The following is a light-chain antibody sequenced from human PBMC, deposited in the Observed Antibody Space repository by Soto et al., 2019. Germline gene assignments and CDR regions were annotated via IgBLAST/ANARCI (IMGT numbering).Light chain of an antibody. J-gene: IGLJ3*02. Sequence: QSALTQPASVSGSPGQSITISCTGTSSDVGAYDYVSWYQQHPGKAPEFMLYEVSNRPSGLSNRFSGSKSGNTASLNISGLQAEDEADYYCSSYTTSNTWVFGGGTKLTVL. V-gene: IGLV2-14*01. CDR1: SSDVGAYDY. CDR3: SSYTTSNTWV. CDR2: EVS.